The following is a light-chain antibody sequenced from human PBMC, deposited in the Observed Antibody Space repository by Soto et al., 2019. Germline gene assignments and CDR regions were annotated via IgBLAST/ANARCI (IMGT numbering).Light chain of an antibody. CDR3: AAWDDNLNGPL. J-gene: IGLJ3*02. CDR1: SSDVGGYNY. Sequence: QSALTQPRSVSGSPGQSVTISCTGTSSDVGGYNYVSWYQQHPGKAPKLMIYDVSKRPSGVPDRFSGSKSGNTASLTISGLQSEDEAEYYCAAWDDNLNGPLFGGGTKLTVL. CDR2: DVS. V-gene: IGLV2-11*01.